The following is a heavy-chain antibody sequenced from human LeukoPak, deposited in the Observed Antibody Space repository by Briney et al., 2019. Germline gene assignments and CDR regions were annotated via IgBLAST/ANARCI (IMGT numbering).Heavy chain of an antibody. Sequence: SETLSLTCTVSGGSISSYYWSWIRQPPGEGLEWIGYISNSGSTNYNASLKSRVTISVDTSKNQLSLKLSSVTAADTAVYYCVRKVFYFDYWGQGTLVTVSS. CDR2: ISNSGST. V-gene: IGHV4-59*01. D-gene: IGHD5/OR15-5a*01. CDR1: GGSISSYY. CDR3: VRKVFYFDY. J-gene: IGHJ4*02.